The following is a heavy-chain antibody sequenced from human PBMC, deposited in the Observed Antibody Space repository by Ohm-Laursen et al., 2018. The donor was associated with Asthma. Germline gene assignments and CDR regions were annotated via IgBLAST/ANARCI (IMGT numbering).Heavy chain of an antibody. Sequence: SDTLSLTCSVSGGSMSSYTYYWGWVRQPPGKGLEWIGSIFYNGRTNYNPSLNSRVTISMDTSKNQFSLMLSSVTAADTAVYYCARGPFDSSAYYFDYWGQGTLVTVSS. CDR1: GGSMSSYTYY. CDR3: ARGPFDSSAYYFDY. CDR2: IFYNGRT. V-gene: IGHV4-39*07. D-gene: IGHD3-22*01. J-gene: IGHJ4*02.